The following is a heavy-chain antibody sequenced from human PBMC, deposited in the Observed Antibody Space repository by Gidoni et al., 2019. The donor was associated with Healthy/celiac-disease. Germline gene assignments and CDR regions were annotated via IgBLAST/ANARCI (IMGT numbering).Heavy chain of an antibody. V-gene: IGHV2-26*01. CDR3: ARSSSWAAYYYYGMDV. Sequence: QVPLKESSPVLVKPTATLPLTCTVSGFSLSNARMRVSWIRQPPGKALEWLAHIFSNDEKSYSTYLKSRLTITKNTSKSQVVLTMTNMDPVDTATYSCARSSSWAAYYYYGMDVWGQGTTVTVSS. D-gene: IGHD6-13*01. CDR2: IFSNDEK. CDR1: GFSLSNARMR. J-gene: IGHJ6*02.